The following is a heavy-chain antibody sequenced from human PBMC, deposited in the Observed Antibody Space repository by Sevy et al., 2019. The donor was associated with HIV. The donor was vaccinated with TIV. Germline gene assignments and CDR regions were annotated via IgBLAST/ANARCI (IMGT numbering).Heavy chain of an antibody. V-gene: IGHV3-64D*06. CDR3: VNSSGYSMNWFYYFDY. CDR2: TSSDGDST. D-gene: IGHD6-13*01. Sequence: GGSLRLSCSASGFTFSSYPMHWVRQAPGKGLEYVSATSSDGDSTYYADSVKGRFTISRDNSKNTLFLQLSSLRPEDTALYYGVNSSGYSMNWFYYFDYWGQGTLVTVSS. J-gene: IGHJ4*02. CDR1: GFTFSSYP.